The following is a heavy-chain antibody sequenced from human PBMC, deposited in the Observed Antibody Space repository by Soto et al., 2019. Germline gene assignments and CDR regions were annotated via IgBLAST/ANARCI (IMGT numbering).Heavy chain of an antibody. V-gene: IGHV3-9*01. Sequence: EVQLVESGGGLVQPGRSLRLSCAASGFTFDDYAMHWVRQAPGTGLEWVSGISWNGGSIGYSDSVKGRFSISRDNAKNSLYLQMNSLRAEDTALYYCAKGILLYYYVYGMDVWGQGTTVTVSS. D-gene: IGHD3-10*02. J-gene: IGHJ6*02. CDR3: AKGILLYYYVYGMDV. CDR2: ISWNGGSI. CDR1: GFTFDDYA.